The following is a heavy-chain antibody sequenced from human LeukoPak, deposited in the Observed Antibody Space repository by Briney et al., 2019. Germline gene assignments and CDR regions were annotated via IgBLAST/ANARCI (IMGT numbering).Heavy chain of an antibody. V-gene: IGHV1-24*01. CDR3: ATDPLGYCSSTSCRSVDY. CDR1: GYTLTELS. Sequence: ASVKVSCKVSGYTLTELSMHWVRQAPGKGLEWMGGFDPEDGETIYAQKFQGRVTMTEDTSTDTAYMELSSLRSEDTAVYYCATDPLGYCSSTSCRSVDYWGQGTLVTVPS. CDR2: FDPEDGET. J-gene: IGHJ4*02. D-gene: IGHD2-2*01.